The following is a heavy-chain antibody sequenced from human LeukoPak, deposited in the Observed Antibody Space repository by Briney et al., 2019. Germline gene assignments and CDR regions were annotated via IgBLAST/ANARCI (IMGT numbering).Heavy chain of an antibody. Sequence: PGGSLRLSCAASGFTFSSYSMNWVRQAPGKGLEWVSFISSSNSYIYYADSVKGRFTISRDNAKNSLYLQMNSLRAEDTAVYYCARDRDWSVLYDASDIWGQGTMVTASS. V-gene: IGHV3-21*01. D-gene: IGHD3/OR15-3a*01. CDR3: ARDRDWSVLYDASDI. J-gene: IGHJ3*02. CDR1: GFTFSSYS. CDR2: ISSSNSYI.